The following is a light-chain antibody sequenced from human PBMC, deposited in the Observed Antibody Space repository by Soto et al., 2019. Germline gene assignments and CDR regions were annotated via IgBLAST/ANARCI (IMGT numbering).Light chain of an antibody. CDR2: GNN. J-gene: IGLJ3*02. CDR1: NSNIGADYG. V-gene: IGLV1-40*01. CDR3: QSYDSNLVGLV. Sequence: QSVLTQPPSVSGAPGQRVTISCTGTNSNIGADYGVQWYQQFPGTAPKLLIYGNNNRPSGVSDRFSGSKSATSASLAITGLQPGDEADYYCQSYDSNLVGLVFAAGTKLTVL.